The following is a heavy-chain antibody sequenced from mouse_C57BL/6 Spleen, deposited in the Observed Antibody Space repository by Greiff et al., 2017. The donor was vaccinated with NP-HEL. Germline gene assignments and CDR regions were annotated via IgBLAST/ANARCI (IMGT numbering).Heavy chain of an antibody. Sequence: QVQLQQPGAELVKPGASVKLSCKASGYTFTSYWMHWVKQRPGRGLEWIGRIDPNSGGTKYNEKFKSKATLTVDKPSSTAYMQLSSLTSEDSAVDYCARSSLSSIKYAMDDWGQGTSVTVSS. J-gene: IGHJ4*01. CDR2: IDPNSGGT. V-gene: IGHV1-72*01. CDR1: GYTFTSYW. D-gene: IGHD6-1*01. CDR3: ARSSLSSIKYAMDD.